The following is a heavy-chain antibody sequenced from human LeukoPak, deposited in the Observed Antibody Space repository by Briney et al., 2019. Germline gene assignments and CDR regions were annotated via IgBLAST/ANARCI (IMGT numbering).Heavy chain of an antibody. CDR1: GFTFNNVW. J-gene: IGHJ4*02. CDR2: IKDKTGGGTT. CDR3: TTLGGYDDQDY. D-gene: IGHD5-12*01. V-gene: IGHV3-15*01. Sequence: GGSLRLSCAASGFTFNNVWLCWVREAPGRGGGWVGRIKDKTGGGTTDYAAPVKGRFTISRDDPKNTLYLQMNSLKTEDTAVYYCTTLGGYDDQDYWGQGTLVTVSS.